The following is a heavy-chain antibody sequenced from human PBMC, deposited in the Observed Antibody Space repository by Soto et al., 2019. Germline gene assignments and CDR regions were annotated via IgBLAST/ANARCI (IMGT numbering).Heavy chain of an antibody. CDR3: AKDMGYDILTGYYNTHYYYYYMDV. Sequence: GGSLRLSCAASGFTFDDYAMHWVRQAPGKGLEWVSGISWNSGSIGYADSVKGRFTISRDNAKNSLYLQMNSLRAEDTALYYCAKDMGYDILTGYYNTHYYYYYMDVWGKGTTVTVSS. CDR1: GFTFDDYA. J-gene: IGHJ6*03. CDR2: ISWNSGSI. V-gene: IGHV3-9*01. D-gene: IGHD3-9*01.